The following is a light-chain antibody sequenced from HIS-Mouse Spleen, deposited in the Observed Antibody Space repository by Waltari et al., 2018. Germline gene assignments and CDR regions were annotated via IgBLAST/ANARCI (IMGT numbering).Light chain of an antibody. Sequence: QSALTQPASVSGSPGQSITISCTGTSSDVGSYNLVSWYQQHPGKAPKLMIYEGSKRTVGVSMRFSGSKSGNTASLTISGLQAEDEADYYCCSYAGSSTWVFGGGTKLTVL. V-gene: IGLV2-23*01. CDR1: SSDVGSYNL. J-gene: IGLJ3*02. CDR2: EGS. CDR3: CSYAGSSTWV.